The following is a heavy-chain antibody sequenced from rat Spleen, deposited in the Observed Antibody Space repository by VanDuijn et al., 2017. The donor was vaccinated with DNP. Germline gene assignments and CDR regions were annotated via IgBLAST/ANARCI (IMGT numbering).Heavy chain of an antibody. V-gene: IGHV3-3*01. D-gene: IGHD1-4*01. CDR1: GYSITSCCR. Sequence: EVQLQESGPGLVEPSQSLSLTCSVTGYSITSCCRWTWIRKFPGHKLEWMGSVNSAGTTNYNPYLKSRISITRDTSKNQLFLQVNSVTTEDTATYYCARWPGYNPPYAMDAWGQGTSVTVSS. CDR2: VNSAGTT. CDR3: ARWPGYNPPYAMDA. J-gene: IGHJ4*01.